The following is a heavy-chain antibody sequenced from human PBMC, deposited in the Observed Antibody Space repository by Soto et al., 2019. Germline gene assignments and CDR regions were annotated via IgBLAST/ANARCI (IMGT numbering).Heavy chain of an antibody. V-gene: IGHV4-31*03. CDR2: IYHSGIT. CDR1: GGSINSGGYF. D-gene: IGHD2-15*01. J-gene: IGHJ4*02. Sequence: LSLTCSVSGGSINSGGYFWSWIRQHPGKGLECIGYIYHSGITYYNPSLKSRVTISVDTSKNQFSLKLSSVTAADTAVYYCARVGLDCSGGSCYYFGYWGQGTRVTVSS. CDR3: ARVGLDCSGGSCYYFGY.